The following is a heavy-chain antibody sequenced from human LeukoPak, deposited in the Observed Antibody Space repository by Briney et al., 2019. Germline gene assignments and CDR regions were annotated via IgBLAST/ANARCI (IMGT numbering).Heavy chain of an antibody. Sequence: VKDSCMAPLYTFPSYGLSWLGPAPCKGGDWMGCISAYKGNPNYAQRLHGRVTMPTDTSTSTAYMELGSRRSDDTAVYYCARSYDCMHRFDYWCQGTLDSV. CDR3: ARSYDCMHRFDY. D-gene: IGHD3-22*01. CDR1: LYTFPSYG. J-gene: IGHJ4*02. V-gene: IGHV1-18*01. CDR2: ISAYKGNP.